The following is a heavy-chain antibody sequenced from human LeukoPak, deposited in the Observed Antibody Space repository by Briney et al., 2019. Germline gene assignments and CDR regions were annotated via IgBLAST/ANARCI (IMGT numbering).Heavy chain of an antibody. CDR2: INSDGSST. D-gene: IGHD3-10*01. CDR1: GFTFSNYW. Sequence: GGSLRLSRAASGFTFSNYWMHWVRQAPGKGLVWVSRINSDGSSTDYADSVKGRFTMSRDNAKNTFYLHMNSLRAEDTAVYYCAREFRGVISYFDYWGQGTLVTVSS. V-gene: IGHV3-74*01. J-gene: IGHJ4*02. CDR3: AREFRGVISYFDY.